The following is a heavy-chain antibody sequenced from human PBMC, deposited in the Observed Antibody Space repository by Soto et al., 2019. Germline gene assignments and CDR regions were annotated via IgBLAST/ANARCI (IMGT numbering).Heavy chain of an antibody. D-gene: IGHD6-13*01. CDR2: IIPYYNTL. J-gene: IGHJ4*02. CDR3: ASGASPWYPYFFDS. Sequence: QAQVVQSGAEVRKPGSSVKLSCKASEGTFNSYAIAWVRQAPGQGLEWMGGIIPYYNTLNYAQKFQDRVTITADDSTNTVYMELSSLRPDDTSVYFCASGASPWYPYFFDSWAQGTLVTVSS. V-gene: IGHV1-69*01. CDR1: EGTFNSYA.